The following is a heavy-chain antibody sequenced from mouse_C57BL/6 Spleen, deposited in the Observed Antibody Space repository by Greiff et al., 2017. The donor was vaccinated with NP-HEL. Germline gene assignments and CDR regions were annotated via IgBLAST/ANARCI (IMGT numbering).Heavy chain of an antibody. Sequence: VQLKQSGGGLVKPGGSLKLSCAASGFTFSDYGMHWVRQAPEKGLEWVAYISSGSSTIYYADTVKGRFTISRDNAKNTLFLQMTSLRSEDTAMYYCARGRPYYGSSYYAMDYWGQGTSVTVSS. V-gene: IGHV5-17*01. CDR1: GFTFSDYG. J-gene: IGHJ4*01. CDR3: ARGRPYYGSSYYAMDY. D-gene: IGHD1-1*01. CDR2: ISSGSSTI.